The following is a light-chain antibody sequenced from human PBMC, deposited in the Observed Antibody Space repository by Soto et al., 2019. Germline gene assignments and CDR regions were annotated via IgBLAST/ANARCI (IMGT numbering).Light chain of an antibody. Sequence: QSALTQPASVSGSPGQPITISCTGTSSGVGGFNYVSWFQQHPGKAPKLMVYAVSHRPSVVSNRFSGSKSGNTACLTISGLQAEDEADYYCSSYRSSSPPYVFRTGTKVTVL. CDR1: SSGVGGFNY. V-gene: IGLV2-14*01. J-gene: IGLJ1*01. CDR2: AVS. CDR3: SSYRSSSPPYV.